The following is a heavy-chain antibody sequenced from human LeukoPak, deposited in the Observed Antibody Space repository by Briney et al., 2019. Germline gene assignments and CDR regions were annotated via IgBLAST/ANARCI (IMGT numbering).Heavy chain of an antibody. CDR3: ARRGWTAAAASYYFDY. CDR2: IYPGDSDT. V-gene: IGHV5-51*03. D-gene: IGHD6-13*01. J-gene: IGHJ4*02. CDR1: GYSFSSYW. Sequence: KPGESLKISCKGSGYSFSSYWIGWVRQMPGKGLEWMGIIYPGDSDTRYSPSFQGHVTISADKSISTAYLQWSSLKASDTAMYYCARRGWTAAAASYYFDYWGQGTLVTVSS.